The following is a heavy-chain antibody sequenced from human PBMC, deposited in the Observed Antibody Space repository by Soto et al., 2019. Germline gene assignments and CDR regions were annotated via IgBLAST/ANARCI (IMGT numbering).Heavy chain of an antibody. J-gene: IGHJ5*02. V-gene: IGHV1-69*06. D-gene: IGHD2-15*01. CDR1: GGTFSSYA. CDR2: IIPIFGTA. Sequence: PSVKVSCKASGGTFSSYAISWVRQAPGQGLEWMGGIIPIFGTANYAQKFQGRVTITADKSTSTAYMELSSLRSEDTAVYYCASGYCSGGSCPLSHWFDPWGQGTLVTVSS. CDR3: ASGYCSGGSCPLSHWFDP.